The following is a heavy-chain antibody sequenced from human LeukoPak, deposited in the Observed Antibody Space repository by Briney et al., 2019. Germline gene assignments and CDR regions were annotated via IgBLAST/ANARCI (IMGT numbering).Heavy chain of an antibody. V-gene: IGHV3-48*01. CDR2: ISSSSSTI. CDR1: GFTFSSYS. CDR3: ARGGDVYCTSATCLPFDL. J-gene: IGHJ4*02. D-gene: IGHD2-2*01. Sequence: PGGSLRLSCAASGFTFSSYSMNWVRQAPGKGLEWVSYISSSSSTIYYADSVKGRFTISRDNAKNSLYLQMNSLRAEDTAVYYCARGGDVYCTSATCLPFDLWGRGTLVTVSS.